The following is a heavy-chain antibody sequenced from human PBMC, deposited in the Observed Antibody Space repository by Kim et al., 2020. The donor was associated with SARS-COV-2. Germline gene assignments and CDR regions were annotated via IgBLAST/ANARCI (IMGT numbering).Heavy chain of an antibody. V-gene: IGHV1-69*01. J-gene: IGHJ5*02. CDR3: ARRIAARPAGNWFDP. D-gene: IGHD6-6*01. Sequence: QRFQGSVTITADESTSTAYMELSSLRAEDTAVYYCARRIAARPAGNWFDPWGQGTLVTVSS.